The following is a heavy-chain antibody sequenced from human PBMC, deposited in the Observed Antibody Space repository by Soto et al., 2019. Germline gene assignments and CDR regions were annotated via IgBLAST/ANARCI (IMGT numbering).Heavy chain of an antibody. Sequence: DSVKVSCKASGYTFTSYYMHWVRQAPGQGLEWMRIINPSGGSTSYAQKFQGRVTMTRDTSTSTVYMELSSLRSEDTAVYFCARGLWFGELFSGAFDIWGQGTMVTVSS. CDR1: GYTFTSYY. CDR2: INPSGGST. CDR3: ARGLWFGELFSGAFDI. D-gene: IGHD3-10*01. V-gene: IGHV1-46*01. J-gene: IGHJ3*02.